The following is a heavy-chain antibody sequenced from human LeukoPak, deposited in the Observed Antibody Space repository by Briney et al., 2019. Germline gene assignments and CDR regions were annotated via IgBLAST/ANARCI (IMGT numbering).Heavy chain of an antibody. Sequence: GGSLRLSCAASGFXFDDYAIHWVRQAPGKGLKWVSVISGDGGSTYYADSVEGRFTISRDSSKNSLYLQMNSLRTEDTAFYYCAKDRGYFDWLLPDYWGQGTLVTVSS. CDR3: AKDRGYFDWLLPDY. V-gene: IGHV3-43*02. J-gene: IGHJ4*02. CDR1: GFXFDDYA. D-gene: IGHD3-9*01. CDR2: ISGDGGST.